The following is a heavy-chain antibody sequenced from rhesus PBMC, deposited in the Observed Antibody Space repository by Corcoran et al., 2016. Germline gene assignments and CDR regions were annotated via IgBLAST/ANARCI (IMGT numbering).Heavy chain of an antibody. Sequence: EVQLVQSGAEVKKPGASVKISCKASGYTFTDYYLHWVRQAPGKGLEWMGRVDPDDGAAINAQKFLDRVTITADTSTDTAYMELSSLRSEDTAVYYCATRSNVYGSDAFDFWGQGLRVTVSS. V-gene: IGHV1-111*02. J-gene: IGHJ3*01. CDR1: GYTFTDYY. CDR3: ATRSNVYGSDAFDF. CDR2: VDPDDGAA. D-gene: IGHD1-44*02.